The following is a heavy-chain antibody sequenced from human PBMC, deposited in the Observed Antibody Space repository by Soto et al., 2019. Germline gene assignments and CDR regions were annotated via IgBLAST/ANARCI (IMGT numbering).Heavy chain of an antibody. V-gene: IGHV4-4*02. CDR2: ISHSGIT. Sequence: QVQLQESGPGLVRPSGALSVTCAVSGDSISRSHWWSWVRQSPGKGLEWIGEISHSGITNYNPSLKSRVTISGDKSKNQLSLKLNSVTAADTAVYYCARVRYDRSGFDHWGQGTLVSVSS. J-gene: IGHJ4*02. CDR3: ARVRYDRSGFDH. D-gene: IGHD3-22*01. CDR1: GDSISRSHW.